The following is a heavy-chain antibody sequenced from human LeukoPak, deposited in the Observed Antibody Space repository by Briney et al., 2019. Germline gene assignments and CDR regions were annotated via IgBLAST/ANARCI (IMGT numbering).Heavy chain of an antibody. V-gene: IGHV4-34*01. D-gene: IGHD2-2*02. CDR2: INHSGST. CDR3: ARGIVVVPAAISASPYMDV. CDR1: GGSFSGYY. Sequence: SETLSLTCAVYGGSFSGYYWSWIRQPPGKGLEWIGEINHSGSTNYNPSLKSRVTISVDTSKNQFSLKLSSVTAADTAVYYCARGIVVVPAAISASPYMDVWGKGTTVTVSS. J-gene: IGHJ6*03.